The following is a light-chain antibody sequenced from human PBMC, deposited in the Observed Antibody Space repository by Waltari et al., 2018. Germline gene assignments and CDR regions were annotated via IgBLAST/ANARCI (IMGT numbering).Light chain of an antibody. CDR2: KTN. Sequence: QSVLPQPPSASGSPGQRVSISCSGSGSHIGGNYVYWYQQFPGSAPKVLLYKTNQRPSGVPDRFSGSKSGTSGSLSISGLRSEDEAEYYCASWDDDVSGVVFGGGTKLTVL. CDR3: ASWDDDVSGVV. J-gene: IGLJ2*01. CDR1: GSHIGGNY. V-gene: IGLV1-47*01.